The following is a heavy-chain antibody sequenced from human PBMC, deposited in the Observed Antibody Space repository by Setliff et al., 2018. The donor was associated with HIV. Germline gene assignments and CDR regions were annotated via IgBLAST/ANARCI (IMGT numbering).Heavy chain of an antibody. J-gene: IGHJ4*02. CDR2: INLVTGKT. D-gene: IGHD3-16*01. V-gene: IGHV1-3*01. Sequence: GASVKVSCKTSGYTFTQSHDLHWVRQVPGQGPEWMGWINLVTGKTAYLQKFRGRVIIARDTSATTAFMEMSSLRSEDTAVYFCANGGSGGQFDHWGQGTLVTVSS. CDR1: GYTFTQSHD. CDR3: ANGGSGGQFDH.